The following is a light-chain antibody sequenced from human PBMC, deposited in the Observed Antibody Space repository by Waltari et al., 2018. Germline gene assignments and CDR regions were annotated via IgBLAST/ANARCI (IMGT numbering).Light chain of an antibody. CDR2: GAS. Sequence: IHLTQSPSSLSASIGDSVTITCRASQDISRYLAWYQQKPGEAPTLLLNGASTLRSRVPSRFSASGYATDFTHYISRLEPQDFATYFCQHVHTYPLYIFGQGTKLEMK. CDR1: QDISRY. J-gene: IGKJ2*01. CDR3: QHVHTYPLYI. V-gene: IGKV1-9*01.